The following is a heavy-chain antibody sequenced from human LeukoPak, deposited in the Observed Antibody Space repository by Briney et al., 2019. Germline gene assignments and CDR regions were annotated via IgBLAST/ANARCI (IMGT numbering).Heavy chain of an antibody. Sequence: GGSLRLSCTVSGFTVGINSMSWVRQAPGKGLELVSFIYSGGNTHYSDSVKGRLTISRDNSKNTLYLQMNSLRAEDTAVYYCAKDRAGSRYFDWLEGTFDIWGQGTMVTVSS. J-gene: IGHJ3*02. CDR3: AKDRAGSRYFDWLEGTFDI. CDR1: GFTVGINS. D-gene: IGHD3-9*01. CDR2: IYSGGNT. V-gene: IGHV3-53*01.